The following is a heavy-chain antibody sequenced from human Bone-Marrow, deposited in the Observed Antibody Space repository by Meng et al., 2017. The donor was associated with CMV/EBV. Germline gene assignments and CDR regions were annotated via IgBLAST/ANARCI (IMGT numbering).Heavy chain of an antibody. CDR2: ISSDGSST. CDR1: GFTFSSYW. CDR3: ARDSIFGVVMDAFDI. D-gene: IGHD3-3*01. Sequence: GESLKISCAASGFTFSSYWMHWVRQAPGKGLVWVSRISSDGSSTSYADSVKGRFTISRDNAKNTLYLQMNSLRAEDTAVYYCARDSIFGVVMDAFDIWGQGTMVTVSS. J-gene: IGHJ3*02. V-gene: IGHV3-74*01.